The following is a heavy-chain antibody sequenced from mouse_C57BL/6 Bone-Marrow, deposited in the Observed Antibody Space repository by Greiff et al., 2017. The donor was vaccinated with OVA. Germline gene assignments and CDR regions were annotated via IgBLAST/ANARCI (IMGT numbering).Heavy chain of an antibody. CDR3: ASEGFDGNYEGFAY. CDR2: ISSGGSYT. CDR1: GFTFSSYG. V-gene: IGHV5-6*01. D-gene: IGHD2-1*01. Sequence: EVMLVESGGDLVKPGGSLKLSCAASGFTFSSYGMSWVRQTPDKRLEWVATISSGGSYTYYPDSVKGRFTLSRDNAKNTLYLQMSSLKSEDTAMYYCASEGFDGNYEGFAYWGQGTLVTVSA. J-gene: IGHJ3*01.